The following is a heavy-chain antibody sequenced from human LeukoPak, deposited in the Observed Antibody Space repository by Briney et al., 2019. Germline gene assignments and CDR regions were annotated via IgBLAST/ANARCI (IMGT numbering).Heavy chain of an antibody. D-gene: IGHD3-3*01. CDR3: ARVLGDFWSGYYTP. V-gene: IGHV1-8*01. CDR2: MNPNSGNT. CDR1: GYTFTSYD. J-gene: IGHJ5*02. Sequence: GPVKVSCKASGYTFTSYDINWVRQATGQGLEWMGWMNPNSGNTGYAQKFQGRVTMTRNTSISTAYMELSSLRSEDTAVYYCARVLGDFWSGYYTPWGQRTLVTVSS.